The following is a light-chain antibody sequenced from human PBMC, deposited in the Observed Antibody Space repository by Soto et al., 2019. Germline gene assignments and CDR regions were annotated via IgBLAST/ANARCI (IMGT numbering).Light chain of an antibody. CDR1: QSVSSY. CDR3: QQYGGSPRT. V-gene: IGKV3-11*01. J-gene: IGKJ1*01. Sequence: EIVLTQSPATLSLAPGERATLSCRASQSVSSYLAWYQQKPGQAPRLFIYDASNRATGIPARFSGSGSGTDFTLTISSLEPEDFAVYYCQQYGGSPRTFGQGTKVDIK. CDR2: DAS.